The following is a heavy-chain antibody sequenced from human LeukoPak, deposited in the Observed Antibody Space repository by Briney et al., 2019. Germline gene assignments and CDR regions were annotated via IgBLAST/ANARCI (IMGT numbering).Heavy chain of an antibody. D-gene: IGHD3-22*01. CDR3: AKEDGQYYYDSSPIEYFQH. V-gene: IGHV3-69-1*01. J-gene: IGHJ1*01. CDR1: GFTFSDFY. Sequence: GGSLRLSCAASGFTFSDFYMTWIRQAPGKGLEWVSYITSAGSTYYADSVKGRFTISRDNSRNTLYLQMNSLRAEDTAVYYCAKEDGQYYYDSSPIEYFQHWGQGTLVTVSS. CDR2: ITSAGST.